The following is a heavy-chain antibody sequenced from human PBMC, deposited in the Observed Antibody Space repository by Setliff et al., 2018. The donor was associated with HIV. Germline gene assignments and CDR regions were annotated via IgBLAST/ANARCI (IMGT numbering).Heavy chain of an antibody. CDR2: IKQDGTEK. D-gene: IGHD6-6*01. J-gene: IGHJ4*02. CDR3: ARGSSQGY. V-gene: IGHV3-7*03. Sequence: LRLSCVASGFTFSNYWMSWVRQAPGKGLEWVANIKQDGTEKYYVDSVKGRFTISRDNAKSSLYLQMNSLRAEDTAVYYCARGSSQGYWGQGTLVTVSS. CDR1: GFTFSNYW.